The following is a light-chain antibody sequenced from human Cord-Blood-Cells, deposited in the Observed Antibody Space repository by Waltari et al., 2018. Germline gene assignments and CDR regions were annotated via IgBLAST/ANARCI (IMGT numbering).Light chain of an antibody. CDR2: EVS. V-gene: IGLV2-18*02. J-gene: IGLJ2*01. Sequence: QSALTQPPSVSGSPGQSVTIPCTGTSSDVGSYNRVSWYQQPPGTAPKLMIYEVSNRPSGVPDRFSGSKSGNTASLTISGLQAEDEADDYCSSYTSSSTVVFGGGTKLTVL. CDR3: SSYTSSSTVV. CDR1: SSDVGSYNR.